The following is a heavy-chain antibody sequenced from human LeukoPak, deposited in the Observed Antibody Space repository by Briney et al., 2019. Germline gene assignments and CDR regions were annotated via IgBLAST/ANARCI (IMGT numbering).Heavy chain of an antibody. CDR1: GFTFSSYA. Sequence: GESLRLSSAASGFTFSSYAMHWVRQAPGKGLEWVAVISYDGSNKYYADSVKGRFTISRDNSKNTLYLQMNSLRAEDTAVYYCASPTVAGTPYFDYWGQGTLVTVSS. CDR2: ISYDGSNK. V-gene: IGHV3-30*04. D-gene: IGHD6-19*01. J-gene: IGHJ4*02. CDR3: ASPTVAGTPYFDY.